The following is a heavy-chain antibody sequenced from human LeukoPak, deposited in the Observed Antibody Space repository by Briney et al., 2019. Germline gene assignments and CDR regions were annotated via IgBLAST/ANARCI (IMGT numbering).Heavy chain of an antibody. CDR2: IYYSGST. CDR3: ARHTNTFGGVIAPFDY. J-gene: IGHJ4*02. V-gene: IGHV4-39*01. Sequence: PSETLSLTCTVSGGSISSSSYYWGWIRQPPGKGLEWIGSIYYSGSTYYNPSLKSRVTISVDTSKNQFSLKLSSVTAADTAVYYCARHTNTFGGVIAPFDYWGQGTLVTVSS. CDR1: GGSISSSSYY. D-gene: IGHD3-16*02.